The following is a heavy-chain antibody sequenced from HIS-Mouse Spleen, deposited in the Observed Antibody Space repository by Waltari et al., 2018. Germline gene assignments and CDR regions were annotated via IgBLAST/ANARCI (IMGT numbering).Heavy chain of an antibody. Sequence: QLQLQESGPGLVKPSETLSLTCTVSGGSLSSSRYYWGWLRQPPGKGLEWIGSIYDSGSTYYNPSLKSRVTISVDTSKNQFSLKLSSVTAADTAVYYCAREIPYSSSWYDWYFDLWGRGTLVTVSS. CDR2: IYDSGST. V-gene: IGHV4-39*07. CDR3: AREIPYSSSWYDWYFDL. CDR1: GGSLSSSRYY. D-gene: IGHD6-13*01. J-gene: IGHJ2*01.